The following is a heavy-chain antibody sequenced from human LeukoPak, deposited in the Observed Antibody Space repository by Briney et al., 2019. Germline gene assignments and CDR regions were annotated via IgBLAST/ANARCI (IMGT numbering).Heavy chain of an antibody. CDR3: ARHEPTVTLSLGWFDP. V-gene: IGHV4-61*02. D-gene: IGHD4-17*01. CDR1: GGSISSGSYY. CDR2: IYTSGST. Sequence: SETLSLTCTVSGGSISSGSYYWSWIRQPAGKGLEWIGRIYTSGSTNYNPSLKSRVTISVDTSKNQFSLKLSSVTAADTAVYYCARHEPTVTLSLGWFDPWGQGTLVTVSS. J-gene: IGHJ5*02.